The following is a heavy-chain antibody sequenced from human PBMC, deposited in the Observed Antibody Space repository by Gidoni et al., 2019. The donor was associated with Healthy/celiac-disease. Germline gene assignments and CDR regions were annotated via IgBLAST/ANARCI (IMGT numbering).Heavy chain of an antibody. V-gene: IGHV3-33*01. Sequence: QVQLVESGGGVVQPGRSLRLSCAASVFTFSSYGMHWVRQAPGKGLEWVAVIWYDGSNKYYADSVKGRFTISRDNSKNTLYLQMNSLRAEDTAVYYCAREGSGSYSETGMDVWGQGTTVTVSS. CDR1: VFTFSSYG. J-gene: IGHJ6*02. CDR2: IWYDGSNK. D-gene: IGHD1-26*01. CDR3: AREGSGSYSETGMDV.